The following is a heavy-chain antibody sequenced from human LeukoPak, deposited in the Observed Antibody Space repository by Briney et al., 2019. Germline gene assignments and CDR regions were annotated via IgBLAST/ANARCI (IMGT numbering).Heavy chain of an antibody. CDR3: TRVYYYYYYMDV. D-gene: IGHD2-8*01. J-gene: IGHJ6*03. Sequence: ASVKVSCKASGGTFSSYAISWVRQAPGQGLEWMGGIIPIFGTANYAQKFQGRVTITADKSTSTAYMELSSPRSEDTAVYYCTRVYYYYYYMDVWGKGTTVTVSS. V-gene: IGHV1-69*06. CDR2: IIPIFGTA. CDR1: GGTFSSYA.